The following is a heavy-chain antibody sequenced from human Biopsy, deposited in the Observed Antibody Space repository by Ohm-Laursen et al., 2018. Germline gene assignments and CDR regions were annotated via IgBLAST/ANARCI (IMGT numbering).Heavy chain of an antibody. CDR1: GASVKTSGYF. V-gene: IGHV4-31*03. D-gene: IGHD6-19*01. CDR3: VREPKAGTAEAWYFDL. CDR2: ISYNERT. J-gene: IGHJ2*01. Sequence: SQTLSLTCSVSGASVKTSGYFWAWIRQRPGKGLEWIGYISYNERTHYNPSLTSRLAISFDTSNNRISLQLRSVSVADTPVYYCVREPKAGTAEAWYFDLWGRGSPVTVPS.